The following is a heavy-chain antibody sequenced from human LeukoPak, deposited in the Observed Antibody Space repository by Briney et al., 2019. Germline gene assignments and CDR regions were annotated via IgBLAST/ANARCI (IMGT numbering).Heavy chain of an antibody. CDR3: ARAPTSVLIDY. D-gene: IGHD4/OR15-4a*01. J-gene: IGHJ4*02. V-gene: IGHV3-74*01. CDR2: INTDGSST. CDR1: GFTFSSYW. Sequence: QPGGSLRLSGAASGFTFSSYWMHWVRQAPGKGLVWVSRINTDGSSTSYADSVKGRFTISRDNAKNTLYLQMNSLRAEDTAVYYCARAPTSVLIDYWGQGTLVTVYS.